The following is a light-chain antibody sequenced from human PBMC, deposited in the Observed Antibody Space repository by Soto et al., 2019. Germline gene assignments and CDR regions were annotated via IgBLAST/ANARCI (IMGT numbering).Light chain of an antibody. CDR2: AAS. Sequence: QLTHSQSSLSSSVGDRVTITCRASQGISNDLDWCQQKPGKAPESLIYAASSLHSGVPSKFSGSGSGTDFTLTISSLQPEDFATYYCQQSYSTPTFGQRTRLEI. V-gene: IGKV1-39*01. J-gene: IGKJ5*01. CDR3: QQSYSTPT. CDR1: QGISND.